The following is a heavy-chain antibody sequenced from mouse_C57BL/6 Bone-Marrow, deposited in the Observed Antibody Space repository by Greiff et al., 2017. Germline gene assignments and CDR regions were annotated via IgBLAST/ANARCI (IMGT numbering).Heavy chain of an antibody. CDR2: ISSGGSYT. CDR1: GFTFSSYG. J-gene: IGHJ2*01. CDR3: ARPAYGFDD. Sequence: EVKLVESGGDLVKPGGSLKLSCAASGFTFSSYGMSWVRQTPDKRLEWVATISSGGSYTYYPDSVKGRFTISRDNAKNTLYLQMSSLKAEDTAMYYCARPAYGFDDWGQGTTLTVSS. V-gene: IGHV5-6*01. D-gene: IGHD1-1*01.